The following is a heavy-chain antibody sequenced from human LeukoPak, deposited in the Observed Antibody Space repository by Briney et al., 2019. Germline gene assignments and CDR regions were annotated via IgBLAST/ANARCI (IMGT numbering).Heavy chain of an antibody. D-gene: IGHD6-6*01. Sequence: ASVKVSCKASGYTFTGYYMHWVRQAPGQGLEWMGGIIPIFGTANYAQKFQGRVTITTDESTSTAYMELSSLRSEATAVYYCARARSRSYWYFDLWRRGPLVTVSS. V-gene: IGHV1-69*05. CDR3: ARARSRSYWYFDL. CDR2: IIPIFGTA. CDR1: GYTFTGYY. J-gene: IGHJ2*01.